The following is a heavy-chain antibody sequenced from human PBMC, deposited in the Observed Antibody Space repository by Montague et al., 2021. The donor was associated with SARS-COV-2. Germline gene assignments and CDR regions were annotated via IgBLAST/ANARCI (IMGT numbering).Heavy chain of an antibody. CDR2: LSYDGSNK. Sequence: SLRLSCAASGFTFSSYAMHWVRQAPGKGLEWVAVLSYDGSNKYYVDSVKGRFTISRDNSKNTLFLQMNSLRAEDTAVYYCARDPLLTIFGSYYYYYMDVWGKGTTVTV. CDR3: ARDPLLTIFGSYYYYYMDV. D-gene: IGHD3-3*01. J-gene: IGHJ6*03. CDR1: GFTFSSYA. V-gene: IGHV3-30*04.